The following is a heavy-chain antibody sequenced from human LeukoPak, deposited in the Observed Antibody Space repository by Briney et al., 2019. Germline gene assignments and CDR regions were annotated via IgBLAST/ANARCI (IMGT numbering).Heavy chain of an antibody. Sequence: PSGTLSLACAVSGNSIRSYYWSWIRQPPGKGLEWIASISYSASTNYSPSFKSRVTISVDTSKNQLSLKLSSVTAADTAVYYCARTLFINYQYYFDYWGQGTLVTVSS. J-gene: IGHJ4*02. CDR3: ARTLFINYQYYFDY. V-gene: IGHV4-59*01. D-gene: IGHD4-11*01. CDR1: GNSIRSYY. CDR2: ISYSAST.